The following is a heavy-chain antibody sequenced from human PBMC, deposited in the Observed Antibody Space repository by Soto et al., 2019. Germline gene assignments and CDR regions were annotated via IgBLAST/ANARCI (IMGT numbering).Heavy chain of an antibody. J-gene: IGHJ6*03. CDR3: AKDAGSDYYYYMDV. Sequence: GGSLRLSCVASGFTFSSYAMSWVRQAPGKGLEWVSAISGSGFNTYYAVSVKGRFTISRDSSENTLYLQMNSLRAEDTAVYYCAKDAGSDYYYYMDVWGKGTTVTVSS. CDR2: ISGSGFNT. CDR1: GFTFSSYA. V-gene: IGHV3-23*01. D-gene: IGHD2-15*01.